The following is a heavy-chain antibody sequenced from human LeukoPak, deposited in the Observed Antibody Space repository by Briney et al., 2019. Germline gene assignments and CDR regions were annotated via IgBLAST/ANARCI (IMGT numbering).Heavy chain of an antibody. Sequence: SGTLSLTCAVSGGSISSGNWWSWVRQPPGKGLEWIGEIYHSGSTNYNPSLKSRVTISVDKSKNQFSLKLSSVTAADTAVYYCARGEATSIAAAVGLDAFDIWGQGTMVTVSS. CDR2: IYHSGST. V-gene: IGHV4-4*02. J-gene: IGHJ3*02. CDR1: GGSISSGNW. CDR3: ARGEATSIAAAVGLDAFDI. D-gene: IGHD6-13*01.